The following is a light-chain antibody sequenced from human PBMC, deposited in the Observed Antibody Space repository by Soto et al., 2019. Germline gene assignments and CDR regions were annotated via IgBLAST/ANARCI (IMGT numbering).Light chain of an antibody. Sequence: QSVLTQPPSASGTPGQRVTISCSGSSSNIGSNYVYCYQQLPGTAPKLLIYRNNQRPSGVPDRFSGSKSGTSASLAISGLRYEDEADYYCAAWDDSLSGWVFGGGTKLTVL. CDR3: AAWDDSLSGWV. J-gene: IGLJ3*02. CDR1: SSNIGSNY. V-gene: IGLV1-47*01. CDR2: RNN.